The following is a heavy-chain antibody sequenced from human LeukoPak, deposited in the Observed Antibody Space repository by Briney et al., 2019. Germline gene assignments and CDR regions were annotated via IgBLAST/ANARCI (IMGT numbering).Heavy chain of an antibody. CDR2: INPNSGGT. D-gene: IGHD1-20*01. CDR3: ASGAGNWKTSKFDY. V-gene: IGHV1-2*02. Sequence: LGASVKVSCKASGYTFTGYYMHWVRQAPGQGLEWMGWINPNSGGTNYAQKFQGRVTMTRDTSISTAYMELSRLRSDDTAVYYCASGAGNWKTSKFDYWGQGTLVTVSS. CDR1: GYTFTGYY. J-gene: IGHJ4*02.